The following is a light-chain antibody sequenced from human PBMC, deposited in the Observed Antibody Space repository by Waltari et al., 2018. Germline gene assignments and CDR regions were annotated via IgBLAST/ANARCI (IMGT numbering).Light chain of an antibody. CDR2: AAS. V-gene: IGKV1-12*01. CDR3: QQGDLFPLT. Sequence: DIQMTQSPSSVSASVGDRVTITCRESQGLNSWLAWYQQKPGKAPKLLIYAASNLKNGVPSRFSASGSGTEFILTISSLQPEDFATYYCQQGDLFPLTFGSGTRVTIK. CDR1: QGLNSW. J-gene: IGKJ4*01.